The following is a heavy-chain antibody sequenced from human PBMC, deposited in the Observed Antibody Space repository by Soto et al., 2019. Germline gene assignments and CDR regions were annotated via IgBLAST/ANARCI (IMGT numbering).Heavy chain of an antibody. J-gene: IGHJ6*02. D-gene: IGHD6-6*01. V-gene: IGHV1-46*01. Sequence: ASVKVSCKASGYTFTSYYMHWVRQAPGQGLEWMGIINPSGGSTSYAQKFQGRVTMTRDTSTSTVYMELSSLRSEDTTVYYCARDRVSSSTGYYYYGMDVWGQGTTVTVSS. CDR3: ARDRVSSSTGYYYYGMDV. CDR2: INPSGGST. CDR1: GYTFTSYY.